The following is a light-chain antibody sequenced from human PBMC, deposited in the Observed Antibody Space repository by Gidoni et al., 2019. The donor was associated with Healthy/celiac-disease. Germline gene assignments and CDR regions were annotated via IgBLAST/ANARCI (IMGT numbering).Light chain of an antibody. J-gene: IGLJ2*01. CDR3: CSYAGSSTVV. V-gene: IGLV2-23*02. CDR1: SSDVGSYNF. CDR2: AVS. Sequence: QSALTQPASVSGSPGQSITISCTGTSSDVGSYNFVSWYQQHPGKAPKLMIYAVSKRPSGVSNRFSGSKSGNTASLTISGLQAEDEADYYCCSYAGSSTVVFGGGTKLTVL.